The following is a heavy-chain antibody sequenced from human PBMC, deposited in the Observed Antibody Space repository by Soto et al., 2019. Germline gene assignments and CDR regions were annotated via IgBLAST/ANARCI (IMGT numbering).Heavy chain of an antibody. CDR1: GYTFTSYA. D-gene: IGHD3-3*01. Sequence: ASVKVSCKASGYTFTSYAMHRVRQAPGQRLEWMGWINAGNGNTKYSQKFQGRVTITRDTSASTAYMELSSLRSEDTAVYYCARYDFWSGYYFSPGWFDPWGQGTLVTVSS. V-gene: IGHV1-3*01. J-gene: IGHJ5*02. CDR2: INAGNGNT. CDR3: ARYDFWSGYYFSPGWFDP.